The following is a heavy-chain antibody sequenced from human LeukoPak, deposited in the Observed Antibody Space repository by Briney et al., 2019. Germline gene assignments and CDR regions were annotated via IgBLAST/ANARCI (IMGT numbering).Heavy chain of an antibody. CDR1: GFTFSSYS. V-gene: IGHV3-21*01. CDR3: ARDRWDSSWLYYFDY. D-gene: IGHD6-13*01. Sequence: GGSLRLSCAASGFTFSSYSMNWVRQAPGKGLEWVSSISSSSSYIYYADSVKGRFTISRDNANNSLYLQMNSLRAEDTAVYYCARDRWDSSWLYYFDYWGQGTLVTVSS. CDR2: ISSSSSYI. J-gene: IGHJ4*02.